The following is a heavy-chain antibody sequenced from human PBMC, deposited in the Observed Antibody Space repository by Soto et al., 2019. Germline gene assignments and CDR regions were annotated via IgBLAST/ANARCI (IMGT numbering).Heavy chain of an antibody. V-gene: IGHV3-23*01. J-gene: IGHJ2*01. CDR3: AKDKYTDSVRKVWFFDY. CDR1: GFTFSKYA. CDR2: ISANGGIT. D-gene: IGHD2-15*01. Sequence: EVQLLESGGGLVKPGGSLRLSCAASGFTFSKYAMSWVRLAPGKGLEWVSSISANGGITDYADSVKGRFTISRDNFQNILSLQMDSVRGDDTALYFCAKDKYTDSVRKVWFFDYWGRGTLVTVSS.